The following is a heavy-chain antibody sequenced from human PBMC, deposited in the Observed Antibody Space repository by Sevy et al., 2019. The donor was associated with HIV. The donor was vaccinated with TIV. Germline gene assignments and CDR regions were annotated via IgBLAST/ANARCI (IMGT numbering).Heavy chain of an antibody. J-gene: IGHJ6*03. CDR1: GYTLTELS. V-gene: IGHV1-24*01. Sequence: ASVKVSCKVSGYTLTELSMHWVRQAPGKGLEWMGGFDPEDGETIYAQKFQGRVTMIEDTSTDTAYMELSSLRSEDTAVYYCATSMAARSGGYYYYYMDVWGKGTTVTVSS. D-gene: IGHD6-6*01. CDR3: ATSMAARSGGYYYYYMDV. CDR2: FDPEDGET.